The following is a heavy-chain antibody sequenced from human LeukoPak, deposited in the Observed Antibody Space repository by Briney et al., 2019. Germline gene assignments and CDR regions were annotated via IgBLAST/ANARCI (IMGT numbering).Heavy chain of an antibody. Sequence: PSETLSLTCTVSGDSISSSSSYWSWIRQPPGKGLEWIGEINHSGSTNYNPSLKSRVTISVDTSKNQFSLKLSSVTAADTAVYYCARHRGYYGSGSYSPRAPRGLHYFDYWGQGTLVTVSS. V-gene: IGHV4-39*01. CDR3: ARHRGYYGSGSYSPRAPRGLHYFDY. J-gene: IGHJ4*02. D-gene: IGHD3-10*01. CDR2: INHSGST. CDR1: GDSISSSSSY.